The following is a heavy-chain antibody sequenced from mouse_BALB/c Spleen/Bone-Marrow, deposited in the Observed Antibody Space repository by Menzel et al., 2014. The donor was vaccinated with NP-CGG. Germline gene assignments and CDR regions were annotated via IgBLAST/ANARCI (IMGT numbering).Heavy chain of an antibody. V-gene: IGHV3-1*02. D-gene: IGHD1-1*01. CDR1: GYSITRGYN. Sequence: EVQVVESGPDLVKPSQFLSLTCTVTGYSITRGYNWHWIRQFPGNKLEWMGYIHYSGSANYNPSLKSQISITRDTSKNQFFLQLNSVTTEDTATYYCTKEGYASSYAYWGQGTTLTVSS. CDR2: IHYSGSA. CDR3: TKEGYASSYAY. J-gene: IGHJ2*01.